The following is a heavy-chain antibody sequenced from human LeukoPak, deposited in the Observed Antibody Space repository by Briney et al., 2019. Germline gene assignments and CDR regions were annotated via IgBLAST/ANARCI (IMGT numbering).Heavy chain of an antibody. V-gene: IGHV3-9*01. CDR3: AKDRLTGGGFYAMDV. CDR2: VSWNSDRI. CDR1: GFKFDDYA. J-gene: IGHJ6*02. D-gene: IGHD5-12*01. Sequence: GGSLRLSCAASGFKFDDYAMYWVRQAPGKGLEWDSGVSWNSDRIAYADSVKGRFTISRDNAKRSLHLHMKSLRTEDTALYFCAKDRLTGGGFYAMDVWGQGTTVTVSS.